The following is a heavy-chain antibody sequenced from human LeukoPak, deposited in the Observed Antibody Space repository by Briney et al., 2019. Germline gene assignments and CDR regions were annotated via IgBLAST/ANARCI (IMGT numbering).Heavy chain of an antibody. J-gene: IGHJ4*02. V-gene: IGHV3-23*01. CDR2: ISGSGSDT. CDR1: GFTFSRNA. D-gene: IGHD7-27*01. CDR3: AKDPWGSRGYSDY. Sequence: PGGSLRLSCAASGFTFSRNAMIWVRQAQGKGLEWVSAISGSGSDTYYADSVKGRFTIFRDNSKNTVYLRMNSLRAEDTAVYYCAKDPWGSRGYSDYWGQGTLVTVSS.